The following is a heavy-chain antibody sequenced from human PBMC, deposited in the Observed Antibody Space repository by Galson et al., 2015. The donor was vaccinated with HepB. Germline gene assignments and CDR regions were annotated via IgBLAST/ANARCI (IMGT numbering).Heavy chain of an antibody. CDR2: IYGSGTGT. J-gene: IGHJ4*02. CDR1: GFTFSSYA. Sequence: SLRLSCAASGFTFSSYAMSWVRQAPGQGLEWVSSIYGSGTGTYYADSVKGRFTISRDNSKNTLYLQMNSLRAEDTAVYFCAKATDYDFWSGYYFHYWGQGTLVTVSS. CDR3: AKATDYDFWSGYYFHY. V-gene: IGHV3-23*01. D-gene: IGHD3-3*01.